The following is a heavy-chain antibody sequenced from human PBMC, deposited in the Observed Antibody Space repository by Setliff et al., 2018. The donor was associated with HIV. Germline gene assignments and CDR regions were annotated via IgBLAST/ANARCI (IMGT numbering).Heavy chain of an antibody. V-gene: IGHV5-51*01. CDR2: IYPGDSDT. Sequence: PGESLTISCQGSGYHFAPYWIGWVRQLPGKGLEWMGIIYPGDSDTRYSPSFQGQVTFSVDKSISTAYLKWSSLKTSDTAIYYCARGGPGASFGYDWFDPWGQGTPVTVSS. CDR3: ARGGPGASFGYDWFDP. D-gene: IGHD2-2*03. J-gene: IGHJ5*02. CDR1: GYHFAPYW.